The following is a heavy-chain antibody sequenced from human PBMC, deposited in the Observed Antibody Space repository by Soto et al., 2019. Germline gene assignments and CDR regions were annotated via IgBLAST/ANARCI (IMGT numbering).Heavy chain of an antibody. CDR1: GGSISNGDHY. CDR3: ARNYGNYGHYFDS. CDR2: IDNSGIT. Sequence: TLSLTCTVSGGSISNGDHYWGWIRQHPERGLEWIGYIDNSGITYDNPSLKSRVVMSVDTSQNQFSLKLTSVTAADTAVYYCARNYGNYGHYFDSWGQGTLVTVS. D-gene: IGHD4-17*01. J-gene: IGHJ4*02. V-gene: IGHV4-31*03.